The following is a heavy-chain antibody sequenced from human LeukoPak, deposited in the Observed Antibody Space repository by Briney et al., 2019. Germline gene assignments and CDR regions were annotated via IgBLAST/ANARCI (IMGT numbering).Heavy chain of an antibody. D-gene: IGHD3-3*01. Sequence: SETLSLTCAVSGGSFSSYYWSWIRQTPEKGLEWIGEINHSGSTNYNPSLKSRVTLSMDASRDQFSLRLSSVTAADTAVYYCARASCRFCGVDVWGQGTTVTVSS. V-gene: IGHV4-34*01. CDR2: INHSGST. CDR3: ARASCRFCGVDV. CDR1: GGSFSSYY. J-gene: IGHJ6*02.